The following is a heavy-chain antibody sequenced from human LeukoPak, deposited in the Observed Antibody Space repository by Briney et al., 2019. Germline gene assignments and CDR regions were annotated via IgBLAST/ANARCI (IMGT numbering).Heavy chain of an antibody. D-gene: IGHD4-23*01. J-gene: IGHJ4*02. CDR3: ARGGTTVVL. CDR2: IYYSGST. V-gene: IGHV4-59*01. CDR1: GGSISGFY. Sequence: SETLSLTCTVSGGSISGFYWNWIRQPPGRGLEWIGDIYYSGSTNYNPSLRSRVTISIDTSKNQFSLKVNSVTAADTAVYYCARGGTTVVLWGQGTLVTVSS.